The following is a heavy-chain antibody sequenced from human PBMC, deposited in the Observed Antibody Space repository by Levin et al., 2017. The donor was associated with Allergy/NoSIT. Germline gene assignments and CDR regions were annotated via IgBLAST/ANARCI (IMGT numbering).Heavy chain of an antibody. J-gene: IGHJ6*02. CDR2: ISNSGRII. Sequence: PGGSLRLSCAASGFTFSDYYMSWIRQAPGEGLEWVSYISNSGRIIYYADSVKGRFTISRDNAKKSLFLQMNSLRAEDTAVYYSARFRTISEARCMDVWGQGTTVSVSS. V-gene: IGHV3-11*01. CDR1: GFTFSDYY. D-gene: IGHD3-3*01. CDR3: ARFRTISEARCMDV.